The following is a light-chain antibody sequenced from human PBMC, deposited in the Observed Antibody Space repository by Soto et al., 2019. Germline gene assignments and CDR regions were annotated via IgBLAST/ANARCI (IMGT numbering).Light chain of an antibody. CDR2: KAS. Sequence: DIQMTQSPSTLSASVGDRVTITCRASQSISRWLAWYQQKPGKAHKPLIDKASSLQIGVPSRFSGSGAGTEFTLTISRLQSDEFATYYCQQYKSYSSWTFGQGTKVDIK. V-gene: IGKV1-5*03. J-gene: IGKJ1*01. CDR1: QSISRW. CDR3: QQYKSYSSWT.